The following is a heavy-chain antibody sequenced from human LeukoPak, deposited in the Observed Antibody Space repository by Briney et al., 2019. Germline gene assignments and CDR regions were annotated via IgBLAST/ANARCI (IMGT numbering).Heavy chain of an antibody. J-gene: IGHJ3*02. Sequence: ASVKVSCKASGYTFTGYYMHWVRQAPGQGLEWMGIINPSGGSTSYAQKFQGRVTMTRDMSTSTVYMELSSLRSEDTAVYYCARDGGSGYYAFDIWGQGTMVTVSS. D-gene: IGHD3-22*01. CDR2: INPSGGST. V-gene: IGHV1-46*01. CDR3: ARDGGSGYYAFDI. CDR1: GYTFTGYY.